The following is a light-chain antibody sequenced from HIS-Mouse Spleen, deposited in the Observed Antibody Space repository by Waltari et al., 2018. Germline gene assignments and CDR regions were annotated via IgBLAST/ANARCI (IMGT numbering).Light chain of an antibody. J-gene: IGLJ3*02. CDR3: AAWDDSLSGWV. Sequence: QSVLTQPPSASGTPGQRVTISCSGSSSNIGSNYVYWYQQLPGTAPKLLVYRNNQRPSGVPDRFPGSKSGTSASLAISWLRSEDEADYYCAAWDDSLSGWVFGGGTKLTVL. CDR1: SSNIGSNY. V-gene: IGLV1-47*01. CDR2: RNN.